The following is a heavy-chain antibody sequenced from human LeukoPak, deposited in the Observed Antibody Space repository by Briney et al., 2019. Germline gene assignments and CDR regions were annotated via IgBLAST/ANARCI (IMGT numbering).Heavy chain of an antibody. CDR2: IRYDGSNK. D-gene: IGHD1-26*01. J-gene: IGHJ4*02. V-gene: IGHV3-30*02. CDR1: GFTFSSYG. Sequence: SGGSLRLSCAASGFTFSSYGMHWVRQAPGKGLEWVAFIRYDGSNKYYADSVKGRFTISRDNSKNTLYLQMNSLRAEDTAVYYCAKELLSGSYSVDYWGQGTLVTVSS. CDR3: AKELLSGSYSVDY.